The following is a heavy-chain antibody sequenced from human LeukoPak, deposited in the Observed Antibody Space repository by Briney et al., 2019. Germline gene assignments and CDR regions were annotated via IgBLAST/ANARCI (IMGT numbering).Heavy chain of an antibody. V-gene: IGHV1-46*01. CDR2: INPTGTTT. CDR1: GYTFINHW. Sequence: ASVKVSCKASGYTFINHWMHWVRQAPGQGLEWVGLINPTGTTTLYAQKFQGRITLTRDTSTSTVYMELSSLRSEDTAVYYCARAETENSGSYSLSTSAEYFQHWGQGTLVTVSS. J-gene: IGHJ1*01. CDR3: ARAETENSGSYSLSTSAEYFQH. D-gene: IGHD1-26*01.